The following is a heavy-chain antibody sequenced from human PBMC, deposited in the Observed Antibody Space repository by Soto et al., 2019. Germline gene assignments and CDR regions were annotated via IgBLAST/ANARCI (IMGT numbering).Heavy chain of an antibody. CDR3: ARDGVPEYYDFWSGYPNPTLGMDV. CDR1: GGSISSGGYY. CDR2: IYYSGST. D-gene: IGHD3-3*01. V-gene: IGHV4-31*03. J-gene: IGHJ6*02. Sequence: SETLSLTCTVSGGSISSGGYYWSWIRQHPGKGLEWIGYIYYSGSTYYNPSLKSRVTISVDTSKNQFSLKLSSVTAADTAVYYCARDGVPEYYDFWSGYPNPTLGMDVWGQWTTVTVSS.